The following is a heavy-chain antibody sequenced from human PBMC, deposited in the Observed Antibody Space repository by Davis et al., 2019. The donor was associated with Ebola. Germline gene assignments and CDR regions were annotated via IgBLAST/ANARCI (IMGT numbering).Heavy chain of an antibody. J-gene: IGHJ4*02. D-gene: IGHD2-2*01. CDR2: ISYDGSNK. Sequence: GESLKISCAASGFTFSSYGMHWVRQAPGKGLEWVAVISYDGSNKYYADSVKGRFTISRDNSKNTLYLQMNSLRAEDTAVYYCARGDCSSTSCYSFDYWGQGTLVTVSS. CDR3: ARGDCSSTSCYSFDY. V-gene: IGHV3-30*03. CDR1: GFTFSSYG.